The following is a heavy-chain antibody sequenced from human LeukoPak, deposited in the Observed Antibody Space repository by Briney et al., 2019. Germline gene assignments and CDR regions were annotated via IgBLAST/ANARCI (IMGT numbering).Heavy chain of an antibody. CDR2: INSDGSWT. CDR1: GSYW. J-gene: IGHJ4*02. Sequence: GGSLRLSCAASGSYWMHWVRQAPGKGLVWVSHINSDGSWTSYADSVKGRLTISKDNAKNTVYLQMNNLRAEDTAVYYCVSFHETYWGRGTLVTVSS. V-gene: IGHV3-74*01. CDR3: VSFHETY.